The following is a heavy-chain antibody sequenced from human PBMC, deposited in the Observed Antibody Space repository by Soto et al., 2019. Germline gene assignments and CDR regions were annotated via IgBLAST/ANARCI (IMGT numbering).Heavy chain of an antibody. J-gene: IGHJ3*02. CDR3: ARLSCSASSCYSVGGFDI. D-gene: IGHD2-15*01. Sequence: GGSLRLSCAASGFTFSTYGMHWVRQAPGKGLEWVALVWFDGSDKYSSDSVKGRFTISRDNSKNTLYLQMNSLRAEDTAVYYCARLSCSASSCYSVGGFDIWGQRTMV. V-gene: IGHV3-33*01. CDR1: GFTFSTYG. CDR2: VWFDGSDK.